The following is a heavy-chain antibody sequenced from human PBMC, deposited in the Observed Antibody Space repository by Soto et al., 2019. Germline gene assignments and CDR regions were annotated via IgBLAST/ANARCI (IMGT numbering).Heavy chain of an antibody. V-gene: IGHV3-7*01. D-gene: IGHD3-16*02. CDR2: IKQDGSDR. J-gene: IGHJ4*02. CDR1: KFTFGDYW. CDR3: ATLSYGQLRYFDN. Sequence: GGSLRLSCAVPKFTFGDYWMSWVRQAPGKGLEWISNIKQDGSDRNYADSVKGRFTISRDNADNSMYLQMNSLRAEDTAVYYCATLSYGQLRYFDNWGQGTLVTVSS.